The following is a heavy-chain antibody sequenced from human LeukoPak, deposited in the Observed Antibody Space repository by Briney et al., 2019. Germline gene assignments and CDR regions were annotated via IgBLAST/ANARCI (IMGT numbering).Heavy chain of an antibody. D-gene: IGHD3-9*01. J-gene: IGHJ4*02. V-gene: IGHV3-23*01. CDR1: GFSLRRFG. Sequence: PGGSLRLSCAASGFSLRRFGMSWVRQAPAQGLEWISSVSGDNTYHTDSVKGRFTVSRDNSKNIFYLQMNSLRAEDTAIYFCARRSLDITRKGKHFDYWGQGALITVSS. CDR2: VSGDNT. CDR3: ARRSLDITRKGKHFDY.